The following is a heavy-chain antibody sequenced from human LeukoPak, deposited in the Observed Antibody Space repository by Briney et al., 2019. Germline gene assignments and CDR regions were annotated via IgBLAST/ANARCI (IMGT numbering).Heavy chain of an antibody. CDR2: IYTSGST. J-gene: IGHJ4*02. CDR3: ARDITIFGGTFDY. V-gene: IGHV4-4*07. Sequence: SETLSLTCTVSGGSISSYYWSWIRQPDGKGLEWIGRIYTSGSTNYNPSIKSRVTMSVDTSKNQFSLKLSSVTAADTAVYYCARDITIFGGTFDYWAQGTLVTVSS. CDR1: GGSISSYY. D-gene: IGHD3-3*01.